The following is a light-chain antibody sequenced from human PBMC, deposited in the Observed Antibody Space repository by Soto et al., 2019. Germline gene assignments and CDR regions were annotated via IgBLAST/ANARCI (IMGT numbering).Light chain of an antibody. J-gene: IGKJ2*01. CDR3: QQYNNWPPYT. V-gene: IGKV3-15*01. CDR1: QSVSSN. Sequence: EIVMTQSPATLSVSPGERATLSCRASQSVSSNLAWYQHIPGQALRLLIYGASTRATGIPARFSGSGSGTEFTLTISSLQSEDFAVYYCQQYNNWPPYTFGQGTKVDIK. CDR2: GAS.